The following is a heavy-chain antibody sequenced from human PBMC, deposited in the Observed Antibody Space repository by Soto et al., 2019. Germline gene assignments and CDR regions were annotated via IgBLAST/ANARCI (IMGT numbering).Heavy chain of an antibody. J-gene: IGHJ6*02. CDR2: ISSSGSYI. V-gene: IGHV3-21*01. CDR3: ASAKQSGGDCYSIYYYGMDA. CDR1: GFTFSVYS. Sequence: GGSLRLSCAASGFTFSVYSMTWVRQAPGKGLEWVSSISSSGSYIYYADSVKGRFTISRDNAKNSLYLQMNSLRVEDTAVYYCASAKQSGGDCYSIYYYGMDAWGQGTTVTVSS. D-gene: IGHD2-21*02.